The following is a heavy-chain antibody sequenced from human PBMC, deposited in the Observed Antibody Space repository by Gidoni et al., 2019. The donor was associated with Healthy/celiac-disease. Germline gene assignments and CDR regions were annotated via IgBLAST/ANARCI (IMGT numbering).Heavy chain of an antibody. J-gene: IGHJ2*01. CDR2: IYYSGST. CDR3: ARDPLTNFDL. D-gene: IGHD3-9*01. CDR1: GGSISSYY. V-gene: IGHV4-59*01. Sequence: QVQLQESGPGLVKPSATLSLTCTVSGGSISSYYWSWIRQPPGKGLEWIGYIYYSGSTNYNPSLKSRVTISVDTSKNQFSLKLSSVTAADTAVYYCARDPLTNFDLWGRGTLVTVSS.